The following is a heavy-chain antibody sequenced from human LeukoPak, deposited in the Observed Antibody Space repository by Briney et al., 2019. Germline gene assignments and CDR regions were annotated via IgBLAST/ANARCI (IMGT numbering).Heavy chain of an antibody. CDR3: ARNGAITMVRGVAFYYYYYMDV. CDR1: GGSISSSSYY. V-gene: IGHV4-39*01. CDR2: IYYSGST. J-gene: IGHJ6*03. Sequence: PSETLSLTCTVSGGSISSSSYYWGWIRQPPGKGLEWIGSIYYSGSTYYNPSLKSRVTISVDTSKNQFSLKLSSVTAADTAVYYCARNGAITMVRGVAFYYYYYMDVWGKGTTVTVSS. D-gene: IGHD3-10*01.